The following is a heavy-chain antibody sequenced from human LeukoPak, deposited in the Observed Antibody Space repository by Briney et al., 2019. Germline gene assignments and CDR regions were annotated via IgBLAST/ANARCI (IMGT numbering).Heavy chain of an antibody. Sequence: VASVKVSCKASGYTFTSYGISWVRQAPGQGLEWMGWISAYNGNTNYAQKLQGRVTMTTDTSTSTAYMELRSLRSDDTAVYYCARGIAAAGVYYFDYWGQGTLVTVSS. D-gene: IGHD6-13*01. CDR1: GYTFTSYG. J-gene: IGHJ4*02. V-gene: IGHV1-18*01. CDR3: ARGIAAAGVYYFDY. CDR2: ISAYNGNT.